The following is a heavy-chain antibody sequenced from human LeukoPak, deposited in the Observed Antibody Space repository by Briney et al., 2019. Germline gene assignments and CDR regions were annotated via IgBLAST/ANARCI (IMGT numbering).Heavy chain of an antibody. D-gene: IGHD6-13*01. J-gene: IGHJ4*02. CDR1: GGSISSSSYY. CDR3: ARGRQQMVLGTDY. Sequence: SETLSLTCTVSGGSISSSSYYCGWIRQPPGKGLEWIGSIYYSGSTYYNPSLKSRLTISVDTSKNQFSLKLSSVTAADTAVYYCARGRQQMVLGTDYWGQGTLVTVSS. V-gene: IGHV4-39*07. CDR2: IYYSGST.